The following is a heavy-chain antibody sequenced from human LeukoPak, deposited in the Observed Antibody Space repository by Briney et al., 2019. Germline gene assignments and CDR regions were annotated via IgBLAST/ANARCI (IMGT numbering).Heavy chain of an antibody. CDR1: GGTCSSYA. Sequence: SVKVSCRASGGTCSSYAISWVRQAPGQGLEWMGGIIPIFGTANYAQKFQGRVTITADESTSTAYMELSSLRSEDTAVYYCAIFPQLLVRGYWGQGTLVTVSS. V-gene: IGHV1-69*01. D-gene: IGHD6-13*01. CDR2: IIPIFGTA. CDR3: AIFPQLLVRGY. J-gene: IGHJ4*02.